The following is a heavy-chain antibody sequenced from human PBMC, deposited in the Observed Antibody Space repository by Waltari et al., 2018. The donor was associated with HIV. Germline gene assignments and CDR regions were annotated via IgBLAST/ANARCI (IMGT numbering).Heavy chain of an antibody. Sequence: QVQLVQSGAEVKKPGSSVKVSCKASGGTLSSYAISLVRHAPGHGLEWMGRIIPILGIANNAQKFQGRVTITADKSTSTAYMELSSLRSEDTAVYYCARTSLEDIVATAYYYGMDVWGQGTTVTVSS. CDR1: GGTLSSYA. CDR2: IIPILGIA. D-gene: IGHD5-12*01. J-gene: IGHJ6*02. V-gene: IGHV1-69*04. CDR3: ARTSLEDIVATAYYYGMDV.